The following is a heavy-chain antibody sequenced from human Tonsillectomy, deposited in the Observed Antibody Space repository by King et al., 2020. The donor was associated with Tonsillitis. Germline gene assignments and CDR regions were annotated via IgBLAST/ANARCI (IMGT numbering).Heavy chain of an antibody. CDR3: ARESKSYQNLGGDYFDY. Sequence: VQLQESGPGLVKPSGTLSLTCAVSGGSISSSYWWSWVRQPPGKGLEWIGEVYHSGSTDYNPSLKSRVTISVDKSKNQFSLKLSSVTAADTAVYYCARESKSYQNLGGDYFDYWGQGTLVTVSS. V-gene: IGHV4-4*02. CDR1: GGSISSSYW. CDR2: VYHSGST. J-gene: IGHJ4*02. D-gene: IGHD1-7*01.